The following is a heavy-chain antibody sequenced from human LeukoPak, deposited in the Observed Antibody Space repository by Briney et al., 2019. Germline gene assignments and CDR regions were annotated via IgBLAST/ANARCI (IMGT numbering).Heavy chain of an antibody. J-gene: IGHJ4*02. CDR1: GGSISSSSYY. Sequence: PSETLSLTCTVSGGSISSSSYYWGWIRQPPGKGLEWIGSIYYSGSTYYNPSLKSRVTISVDTSKNQFSLKLSSVTAADTAVYYCARQIKYIGDDFFDYWGQGTPVTVSS. CDR3: ARQIKYIGDDFFDY. V-gene: IGHV4-39*01. CDR2: IYYSGST. D-gene: IGHD4-17*01.